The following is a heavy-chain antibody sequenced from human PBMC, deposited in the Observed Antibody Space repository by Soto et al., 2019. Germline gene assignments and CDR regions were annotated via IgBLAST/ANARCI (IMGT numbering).Heavy chain of an antibody. D-gene: IGHD3-3*01. CDR1: GFTFSNYE. CDR2: ISNNGAHT. J-gene: IGHJ4*02. Sequence: PGGSLRLSCAASGFTFSNYEMHWVRQAPGKGLEYVSGISNNGAHTDYAKSVKGRFTISRDNSENTLYLQMNSLRAEDTAVYYCASERPYYDFWSGYSRFDYWGQGTLVTVSS. V-gene: IGHV3-64*01. CDR3: ASERPYYDFWSGYSRFDY.